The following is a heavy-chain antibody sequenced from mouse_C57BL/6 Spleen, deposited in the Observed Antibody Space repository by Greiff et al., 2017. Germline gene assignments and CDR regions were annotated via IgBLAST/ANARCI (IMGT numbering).Heavy chain of an antibody. V-gene: IGHV8-12*01. J-gene: IGHJ4*01. CDR1: GFSLSTSGMG. Sequence: QVTLKESGPGILQSSQTLSLTCSFSGFSLSTSGMGVSWIRQPSGKGLEWLAHIYWDDDKRYNPSLKSRPTISKDTSRNQLFLKITSVDTADTATYCGARSIDGHPAMDYWGQGTSVTVSS. D-gene: IGHD2-3*01. CDR2: IYWDDDK. CDR3: ARSIDGHPAMDY.